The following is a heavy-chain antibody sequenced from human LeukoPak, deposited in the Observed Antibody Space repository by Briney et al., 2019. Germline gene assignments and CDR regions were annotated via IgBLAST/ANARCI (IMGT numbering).Heavy chain of an antibody. D-gene: IGHD3-10*01. CDR3: AKLRGFGELHHFDY. J-gene: IGHJ4*02. CDR2: ISGSGGST. V-gene: IGHV3-23*01. Sequence: PGGSLRLSCAASGFTFSSCAMSWVRQAPGKGLEWVSAISGSGGSTYYADSVKGRFNISRDNSKNTLYLQMNSLRAEDTAVYYCAKLRGFGELHHFDYWGQGTLVTVSS. CDR1: GFTFSSCA.